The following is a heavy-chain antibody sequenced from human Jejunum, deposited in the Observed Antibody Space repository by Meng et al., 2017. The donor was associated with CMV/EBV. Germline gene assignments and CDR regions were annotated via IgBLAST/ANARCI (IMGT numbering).Heavy chain of an antibody. CDR2: INPNSGGT. D-gene: IGHD3-22*01. V-gene: IGHV1-2*02. J-gene: IGHJ4*02. CDR3: ARVCDLYDSSGYYYERSLDK. Sequence: WVRQAPGQGLEWMGWINPNSGGTNYAQKFQGRVTMTSDTSITTAYMELSRLTSDDTAVYYCARVCDLYDSSGYYYERSLDKWGQGTLVTVSS.